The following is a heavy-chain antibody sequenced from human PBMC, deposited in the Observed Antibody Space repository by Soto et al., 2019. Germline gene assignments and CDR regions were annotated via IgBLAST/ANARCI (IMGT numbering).Heavy chain of an antibody. J-gene: IGHJ4*02. CDR1: GFSLSNARMG. D-gene: IGHD6-19*01. CDR3: ARIIAVAGTNCFDY. CDR2: IFSNDEK. V-gene: IGHV2-26*01. Sequence: HVTLKESGPVLVKPTEPLTLTCTVSGFSLSNARMGVSWIRQPPGKALEWLAHIFSNDEKSYSTSLKSRLTISQDTSKSQVVLTMTNMDTVDTATYYCARIIAVAGTNCFDYWGQGTLVTVSS.